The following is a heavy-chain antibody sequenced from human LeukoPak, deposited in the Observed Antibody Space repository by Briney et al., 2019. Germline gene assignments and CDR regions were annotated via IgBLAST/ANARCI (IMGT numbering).Heavy chain of an antibody. CDR2: IYYSGST. V-gene: IGHV4-59*12. J-gene: IGHJ4*02. CDR3: ARIPTEDSSGWYGNY. D-gene: IGHD6-19*01. Sequence: SETLSLTCTVSGGSISSYYWSWIRQPPGKGLEWIGYIYYSGSTNYNPSLKSRVTISVDTSKNQFSLKLSSVTAADTAVYYCARIPTEDSSGWYGNYWGQGTLVTVSS. CDR1: GGSISSYY.